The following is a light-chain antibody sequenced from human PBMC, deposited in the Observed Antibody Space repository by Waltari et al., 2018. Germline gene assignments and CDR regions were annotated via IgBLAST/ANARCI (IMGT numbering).Light chain of an antibody. CDR1: RDMCSY. V-gene: IGKV1-39*01. CDR3: QQSYSPPFT. CDR2: DAS. J-gene: IGKJ5*01. Sequence: RASRDMCSYLNWYQQRPGRAPKLLIYDASTLQREVPTRFSGGGIGTDFTLTINNLQPEDFATYFCQQSYSPPFTFGQGTRLEI.